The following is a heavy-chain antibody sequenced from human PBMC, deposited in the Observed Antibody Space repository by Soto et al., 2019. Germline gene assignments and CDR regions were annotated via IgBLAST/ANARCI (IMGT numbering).Heavy chain of an antibody. CDR1: GGSFSGYY. J-gene: IGHJ6*02. Sequence: SETLSLTCAVYGGSFSGYYWSWIRQPPGKGLGWIGEINHSGSTNYNPSLKSRVTISVDTSKNQFSLKLSSVTAADTAVYYCARRKAAAGTFLSFYYYGMEVWGRGTTVTVS. CDR3: ARRKAAAGTFLSFYYYGMEV. CDR2: INHSGST. D-gene: IGHD6-13*01. V-gene: IGHV4-34*01.